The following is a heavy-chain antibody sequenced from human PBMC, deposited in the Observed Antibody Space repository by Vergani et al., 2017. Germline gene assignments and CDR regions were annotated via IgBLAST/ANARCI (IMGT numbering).Heavy chain of an antibody. Sequence: QVQLVESGGGVVQPGKSLSLSCETSGFTFENSGMHWVRQAPGKGLEWVALIRGDGSDQYYADSVKGRFTISRDNSKNTLYLQINNLRDEDTAVYYCAKXLLGVVAGNGLDVWGQGTTVTVSS. CDR1: GFTFENSG. CDR3: AKXLLGVVAGNGLDV. D-gene: IGHD6-19*01. CDR2: IRGDGSDQ. V-gene: IGHV3-30*02. J-gene: IGHJ6*02.